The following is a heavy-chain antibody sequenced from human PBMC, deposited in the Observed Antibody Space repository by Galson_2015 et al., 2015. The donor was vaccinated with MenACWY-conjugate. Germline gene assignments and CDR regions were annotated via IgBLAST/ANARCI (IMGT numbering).Heavy chain of an antibody. V-gene: IGHV3-23*01. D-gene: IGHD3-10*01. Sequence: SLRLSCAGSGFTFSSYGTSWVRQAPGKGLEWVSAISANSGSTYHADSVKGRFAISRDNSKNTLYLQMNSLRDEDTAVYYCAIMVRGVSSGAFDIWGQGTMVTVSS. CDR2: ISANSGST. CDR3: AIMVRGVSSGAFDI. J-gene: IGHJ3*02. CDR1: GFTFSSYG.